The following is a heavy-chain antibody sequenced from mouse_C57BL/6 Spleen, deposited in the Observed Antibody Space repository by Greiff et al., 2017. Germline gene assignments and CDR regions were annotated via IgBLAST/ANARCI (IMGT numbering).Heavy chain of an antibody. V-gene: IGHV1-59*01. CDR1: GYTFTSYW. CDR2: IDPSDSYT. Sequence: QVQLQQPGAELVRPGTSVKLSCKASGYTFTSYWMHWVKQRPGQGLEWIGVIDPSDSYTNYNQKFKGKATLTVDTSSSTAYMQLSSLTSEDSAVYYCARGTVDYWGQGTSRTVSS. J-gene: IGHJ2*02. CDR3: ARGTVDY. D-gene: IGHD2-14*01.